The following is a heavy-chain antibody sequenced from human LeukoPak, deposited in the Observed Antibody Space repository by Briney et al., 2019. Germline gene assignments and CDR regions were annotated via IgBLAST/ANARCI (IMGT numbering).Heavy chain of an antibody. CDR1: GFTFSSYA. D-gene: IGHD3-3*01. CDR2: MSYDGSNK. CDR3: ARGGTYYEMDYHYGMDV. Sequence: PGGSLRLSCAASGFTFSSYAMHWVRQAPGKGLEWVAVMSYDGSNKYYADSVEGRFTISRDNSKNTLYLQMNSLRAEDTAVYYCARGGTYYEMDYHYGMDVWGQGTTVTVSS. V-gene: IGHV3-30-3*01. J-gene: IGHJ6*02.